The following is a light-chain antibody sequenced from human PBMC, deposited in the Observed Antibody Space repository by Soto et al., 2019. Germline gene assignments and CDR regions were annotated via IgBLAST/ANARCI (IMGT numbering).Light chain of an antibody. Sequence: EIVLTQSPGTLSLSPGEIATLSCRASQSVSSSYLAWYQQKPGQAPRLLLYGASSRATGIPDRFSGSGSGSDFTLTISRLEPEDFAVYYCQQYGSSRTFGQGTKVEIK. V-gene: IGKV3-20*01. CDR2: GAS. CDR1: QSVSSSY. J-gene: IGKJ1*01. CDR3: QQYGSSRT.